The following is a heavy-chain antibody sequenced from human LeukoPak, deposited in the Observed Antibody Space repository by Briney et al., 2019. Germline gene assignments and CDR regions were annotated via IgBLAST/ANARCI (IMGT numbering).Heavy chain of an antibody. J-gene: IGHJ4*02. CDR1: GFTFSSYA. D-gene: IGHD6-19*01. V-gene: IGHV3-23*01. Sequence: PGGSLRLSCATSGFTFSSYAMSWVRQAPGKGLEWVSGISGSGGSTYYADSVKGRFTISRDNSKNTLYLQMNSLRAEDTAVYYCAKIQKGGSPPYLIAVAFDYWGQGTLVTVSS. CDR2: ISGSGGST. CDR3: AKIQKGGSPPYLIAVAFDY.